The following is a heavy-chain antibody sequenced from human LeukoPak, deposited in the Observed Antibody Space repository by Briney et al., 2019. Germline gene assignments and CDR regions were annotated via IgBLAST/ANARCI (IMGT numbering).Heavy chain of an antibody. J-gene: IGHJ4*02. D-gene: IGHD3-10*01. V-gene: IGHV4-34*01. CDR3: ARRGDIDY. Sequence: PSETLSLTCGVYDGSFSDYYWSWIRRPPGKGLEWIGEIYHSGSTNYNPSLKSRVTISVDKSKNQFSLKLSSVTAADTAVYYCARRGDIDYWGQGTLVTVSS. CDR2: IYHSGST. CDR1: DGSFSDYY.